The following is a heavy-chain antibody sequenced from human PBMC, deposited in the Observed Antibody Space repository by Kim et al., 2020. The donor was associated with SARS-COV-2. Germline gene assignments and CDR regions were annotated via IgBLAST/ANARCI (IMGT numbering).Heavy chain of an antibody. J-gene: IGHJ4*02. Sequence: NYAQKFQGRVTITADKSTSTAYMELSSLRSEDTAVYYCARRSRDSELDYWGQGTLVTVSS. CDR3: ARRSRDSELDY. D-gene: IGHD3-10*01. V-gene: IGHV1-69*02.